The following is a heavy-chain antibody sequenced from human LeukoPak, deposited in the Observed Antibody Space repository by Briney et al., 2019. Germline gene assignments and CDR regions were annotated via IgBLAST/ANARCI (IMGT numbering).Heavy chain of an antibody. CDR2: IYYSGST. Sequence: PSETLSLTCTVSGGSISRGDYYWSWIRQPPGEGLEWIGYIYYSGSTDYNPSLKSRVTISVDTSKNQFSLKLSSVTAADTAVYHCAREDGYDSSGYNGMDVWGQGTTVTVSS. V-gene: IGHV4-30-4*01. CDR3: AREDGYDSSGYNGMDV. CDR1: GGSISRGDYY. J-gene: IGHJ6*02. D-gene: IGHD3-22*01.